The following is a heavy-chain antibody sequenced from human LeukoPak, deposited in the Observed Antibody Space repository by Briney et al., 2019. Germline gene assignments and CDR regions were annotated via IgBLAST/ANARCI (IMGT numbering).Heavy chain of an antibody. CDR1: GFSFSWST. V-gene: IGHV3-7*01. CDR2: MKEDGTEI. D-gene: IGHD3-16*01. Sequence: GGSLRLSCVVSGFSFSWSTMTWVRQPPGKGPEWVAKMKEDGTEIQYVDSAKGRFTISRDNAKNSLYLQMNSLRVEDTAVYYCAAGGAPGGRFENWGHGTLVTVSS. J-gene: IGHJ4*01. CDR3: AAGGAPGGRFEN.